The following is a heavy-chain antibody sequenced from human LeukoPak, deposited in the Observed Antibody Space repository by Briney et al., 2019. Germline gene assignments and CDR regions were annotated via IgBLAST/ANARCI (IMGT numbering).Heavy chain of an antibody. CDR2: IYSSGST. D-gene: IGHD4-17*01. V-gene: IGHV4-39*01. CDR1: GGSISSSYYY. Sequence: SETLSLTCTVSGGSISSSYYYWGWIRQPPGKGLEWIGSIYSSGSTYYNPSLKSRVTISVDTSKNQFSLKLTSVTAADTVVYYCARHYGPWGQGTLVTVSS. CDR3: ARHYGP. J-gene: IGHJ5*02.